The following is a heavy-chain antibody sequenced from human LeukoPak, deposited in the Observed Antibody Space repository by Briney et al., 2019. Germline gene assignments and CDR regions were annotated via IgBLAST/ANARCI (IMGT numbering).Heavy chain of an antibody. Sequence: GGSLRLSCAASGFTFNTYSMNWVRQAPGKGLEWVSLIYSGGNTYYADSVKGRFTISRDNSKNTLYLQMNTLRAEDTAVYYCARDMGGGTSAFDYWGQGTLVTVSS. V-gene: IGHV3-53*01. D-gene: IGHD4-23*01. CDR3: ARDMGGGTSAFDY. CDR2: IYSGGNT. J-gene: IGHJ4*02. CDR1: GFTFNTYS.